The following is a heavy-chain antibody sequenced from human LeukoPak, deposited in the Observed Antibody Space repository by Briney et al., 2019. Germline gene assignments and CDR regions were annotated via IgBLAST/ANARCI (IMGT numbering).Heavy chain of an antibody. CDR3: AKEGCSSTSCYGGTGFDP. CDR2: FCGWCGST. J-gene: IGHJ5*02. CDR1: GFHFSSHG. V-gene: IGHV3-23*01. Sequence: GGTLKLSWAAPGFHFSSHGLGWGRQAPGKGLEWVPAFCGWCGSTYYADSVKGRFTISRDNSKNTLYLQMNLLRAEDTAVYYCAKEGCSSTSCYGGTGFDPWGQGTLVTVSS. D-gene: IGHD2-2*01.